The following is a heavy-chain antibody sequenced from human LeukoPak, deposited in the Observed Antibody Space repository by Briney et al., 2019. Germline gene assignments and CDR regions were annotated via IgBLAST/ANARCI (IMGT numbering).Heavy chain of an antibody. CDR1: GFTFSSYS. CDR2: ISSSSSYI. J-gene: IGHJ4*02. Sequence: PGGSLRLSCAASGFTFSSYSMNWVRQAPGKGLEWVSSISSSSSYIYYADSVKGRFTISRDNAKNSLYLQMNSLRAEDTAVYYCARIPGYSYGTDDYWGQGTLVTVSS. CDR3: ARIPGYSYGTDDY. D-gene: IGHD5-18*01. V-gene: IGHV3-21*01.